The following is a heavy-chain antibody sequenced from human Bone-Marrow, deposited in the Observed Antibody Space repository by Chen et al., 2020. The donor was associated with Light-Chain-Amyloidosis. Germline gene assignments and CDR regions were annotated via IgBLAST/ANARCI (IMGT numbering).Heavy chain of an antibody. V-gene: IGHV5-51*01. Sequence: EVQLEQSGPEVKKPGESLKISCKGSGYTFPNYWIGWVRQMSGKGLEWMGVIYPDYSDARYSPSFEGQVTISADKAITTAYLQWRSLKASDTAMYYCARRRDGYNFDYWGQGTLVTVSS. CDR2: IYPDYSDA. J-gene: IGHJ4*02. CDR3: ARRRDGYNFDY. D-gene: IGHD5-12*01. CDR1: GYTFPNYW.